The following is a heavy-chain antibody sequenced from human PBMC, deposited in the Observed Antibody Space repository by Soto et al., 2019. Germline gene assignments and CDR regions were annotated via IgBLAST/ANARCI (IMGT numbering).Heavy chain of an antibody. J-gene: IGHJ3*02. CDR2: INPNSGGT. Sequence: ASVKVSCKGSGNTFTYVYLHWVRQAPGQGLEWMGWINPNSGGTNYAQKFQGRVTMTRDTSVTTAYMELSRLTSDDTAVYYCAIQEDAFDIWGQGTMVTVSS. V-gene: IGHV1-2*02. D-gene: IGHD2-21*01. CDR1: GNTFTYVY. CDR3: AIQEDAFDI.